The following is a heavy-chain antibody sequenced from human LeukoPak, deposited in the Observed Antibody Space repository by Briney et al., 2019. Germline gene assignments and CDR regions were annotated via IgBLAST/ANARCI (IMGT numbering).Heavy chain of an antibody. V-gene: IGHV4-4*09. D-gene: IGHD5-24*01. CDR2: IYTSGSI. CDR1: GGSISSYY. Sequence: SETLSLTCTVSGGSISSYYWSWIRQPPGKGLEWTGYIYTSGSINYNPSLKSRVTISVDTSKNQFSLKLSSVTAADTAVYYCARRGRWLQSNWLDPWGQGTLVTVSS. J-gene: IGHJ5*02. CDR3: ARRGRWLQSNWLDP.